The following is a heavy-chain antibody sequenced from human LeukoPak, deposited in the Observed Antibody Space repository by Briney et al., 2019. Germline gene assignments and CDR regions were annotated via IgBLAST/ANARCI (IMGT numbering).Heavy chain of an antibody. V-gene: IGHV4-34*01. CDR2: INHSGST. Sequence: SETLSLTCAVYGGSFSGYYWSWIRQPPGKGLEWIGEINHSGSTNYNPSLKSRVTISVDTSKNQFSLKLSSVTAADTAVYYCARAEPFPGGWFDPWGQGTLVTVSS. CDR1: GGSFSGYY. D-gene: IGHD1-14*01. J-gene: IGHJ5*02. CDR3: ARAEPFPGGWFDP.